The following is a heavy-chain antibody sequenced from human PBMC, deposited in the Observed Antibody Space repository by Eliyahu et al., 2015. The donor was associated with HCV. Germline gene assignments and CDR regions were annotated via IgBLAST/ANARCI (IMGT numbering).Heavy chain of an antibody. V-gene: IGHV4-31*11. Sequence: QVQLQESGPGLVKPSQTLSLTCAVSGVSISSGGXXWSWIRQHPGKGLEWIGYISYSGSTNYXPSLESRITISMDTSKNQFALDLSSVTAADTAVYYCVPGRAFLKDWGQGTLVTVSS. J-gene: IGHJ4*02. D-gene: IGHD1-26*01. CDR3: VPGRAFLKD. CDR2: ISYSGST. CDR1: GVSISSGGXX.